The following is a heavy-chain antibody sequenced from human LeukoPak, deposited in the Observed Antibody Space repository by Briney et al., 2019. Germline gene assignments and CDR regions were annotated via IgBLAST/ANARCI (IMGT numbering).Heavy chain of an antibody. J-gene: IGHJ4*02. V-gene: IGHV4-59*08. CDR2: IYYNGST. D-gene: IGHD1-7*01. Sequence: SETLSLTCTVSGGSISSYYWSWIRQPPGKGLEWIGYIYYNGSTNYNPSLKSRVTISVDTSKNQFSLKLSSVTAADTAVYYCARLYDTWTGTTFLDYWGQGTLVTVSS. CDR1: GGSISSYY. CDR3: ARLYDTWTGTTFLDY.